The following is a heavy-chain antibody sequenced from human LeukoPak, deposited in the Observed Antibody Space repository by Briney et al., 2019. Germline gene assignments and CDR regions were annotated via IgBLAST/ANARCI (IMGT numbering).Heavy chain of an antibody. CDR2: ISGSGNGT. J-gene: IGHJ4*02. D-gene: IGHD5-24*01. V-gene: IGHV3-23*01. CDR1: GFTFRTYA. CDR3: AKRTMAAFDS. Sequence: GGSLRLSCTASGFTFRTYAMNWVRQAPGKGLGWLSGISGSGNGTYYADSVKGRFTISRDNSNSMVYLQMNSLTVEDAATYYCAKRTMAAFDSWGQGTLLIVSS.